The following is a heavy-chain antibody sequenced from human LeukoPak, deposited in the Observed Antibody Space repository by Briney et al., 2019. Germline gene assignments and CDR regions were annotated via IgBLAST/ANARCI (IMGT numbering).Heavy chain of an antibody. V-gene: IGHV4-34*01. CDR1: GVSFSGYY. CDR2: INHSGST. CDR3: ARGLTWYFDY. J-gene: IGHJ4*02. Sequence: SETLSLTCAVYGVSFSGYYWSWIRQPPGKGLEWIGEINHSGSTNYNPSLKSRVTISVDTSKNQFSLKLSSVTAADTAVYYCARGLTWYFDYWGQGTLVTVSS.